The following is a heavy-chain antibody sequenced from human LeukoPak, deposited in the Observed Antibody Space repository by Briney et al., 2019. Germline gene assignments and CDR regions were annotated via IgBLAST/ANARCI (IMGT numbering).Heavy chain of an antibody. CDR3: AKNRGDLLSSRVGCDY. V-gene: IGHV3-23*01. Sequence: GGSLRLSCAASGFTFSDFGMTWVRQAPGKGLEWVSGISGSGGDTYYADSVKGRFTTSRDNPKSTLYLQMNTLGAEDTAIYYCAKNRGDLLSSRVGCDYWGQGALVTVPS. J-gene: IGHJ4*02. CDR1: GFTFSDFG. D-gene: IGHD3-16*01. CDR2: ISGSGGDT.